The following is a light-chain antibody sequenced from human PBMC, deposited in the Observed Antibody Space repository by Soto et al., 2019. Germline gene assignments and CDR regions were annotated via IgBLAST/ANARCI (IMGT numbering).Light chain of an antibody. CDR1: QSIATC. J-gene: IGKJ1*01. V-gene: IGKV1-39*01. CDR3: QQTDSSVWT. CDR2: AAS. Sequence: DIQMTQSPASLSASGWDRVTITFRASQSIATCLNWYQQKPGKAPNLLIYAASTLQSGVPSRFSGSGSGTDFTLTITSLHPEDFATYYCQQTDSSVWTFGQGTKVDI.